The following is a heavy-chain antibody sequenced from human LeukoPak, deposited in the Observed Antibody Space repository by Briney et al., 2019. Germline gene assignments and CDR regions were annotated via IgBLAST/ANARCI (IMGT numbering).Heavy chain of an antibody. CDR2: ISYNGGTI. J-gene: IGHJ3*02. Sequence: PGGSLRLSCAASGFTFSSYWMHWVRQAPGKGLEWVSGISYNGGTIGFADSVKGRFTISRDNAKNSLYLQMNSLRAEDMALYYCAKDGCSGGSCYGRSAFDIWGQGTMVTVSS. CDR3: AKDGCSGGSCYGRSAFDI. CDR1: GFTFSSYW. D-gene: IGHD2-15*01. V-gene: IGHV3-9*03.